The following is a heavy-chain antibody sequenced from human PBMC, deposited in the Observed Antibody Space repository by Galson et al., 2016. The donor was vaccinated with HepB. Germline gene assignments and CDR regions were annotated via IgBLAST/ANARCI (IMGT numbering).Heavy chain of an antibody. V-gene: IGHV4-34*01. CDR1: GGSFNVYY. D-gene: IGHD2-15*01. CDR2: INYAGST. CDR3: ARVEVAATNWFGP. Sequence: SETLSLTCGVSGGSFNVYYWSWIRQSPGKGLEWIGEINYAGSTKYNPSLKSRVTISVDASKTQFSLNLNSMTAADTAVYFCARVEVAATNWFGPWGQGTLVTVSS. J-gene: IGHJ5*02.